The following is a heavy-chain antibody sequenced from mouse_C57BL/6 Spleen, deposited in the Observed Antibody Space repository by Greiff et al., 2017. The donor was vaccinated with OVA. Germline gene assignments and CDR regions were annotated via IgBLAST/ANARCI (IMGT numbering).Heavy chain of an antibody. Sequence: VQLQQSGPELVKPGASVKISCKASGYTFTDYYMNWVKQSHGKSLEWIGDINPNNGGTSYNQKFKGKATLTVDKSSSTAYMELRSLTSEDSAVYYCANGGFAYWGQGTLVTVSA. V-gene: IGHV1-26*01. CDR1: GYTFTDYY. CDR3: ANGGFAY. CDR2: INPNNGGT. J-gene: IGHJ3*01.